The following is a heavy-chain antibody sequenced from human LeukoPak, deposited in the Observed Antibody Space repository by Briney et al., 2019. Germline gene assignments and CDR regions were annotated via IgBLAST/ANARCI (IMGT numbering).Heavy chain of an antibody. CDR3: ARHPIAAGGAYNWFDP. CDR1: GYSFSTYW. CDR2: IYPRDSNT. Sequence: GESLKISCTGSGYSFSTYWIGWVRQMPGKGLEWMGIIYPRDSNTIYSPSFQGQVTISVDTSINTAYLQWISLKASDTAMYYCARHPIAAGGAYNWFDPWGQGTLVTVSS. V-gene: IGHV5-51*01. D-gene: IGHD6-13*01. J-gene: IGHJ5*02.